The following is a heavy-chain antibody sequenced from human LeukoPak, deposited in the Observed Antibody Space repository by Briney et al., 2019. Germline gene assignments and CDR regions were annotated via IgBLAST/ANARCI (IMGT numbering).Heavy chain of an antibody. CDR3: ARLRSTSLLGYAFDI. Sequence: GGSLRLSCAASGSTFSSYSMNWVRQAPGKGLEWVSYISSSSSTIYYADSVKGRFTISRDNAKNTLYLQMNSLRAEDTAVYYCARLRSTSLLGYAFDIWGQGTMVTVSS. CDR1: GSTFSSYS. CDR2: ISSSSSTI. V-gene: IGHV3-48*04. D-gene: IGHD2-2*01. J-gene: IGHJ3*02.